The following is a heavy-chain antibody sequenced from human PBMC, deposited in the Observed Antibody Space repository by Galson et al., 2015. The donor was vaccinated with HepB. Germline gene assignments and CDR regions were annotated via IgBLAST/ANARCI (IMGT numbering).Heavy chain of an antibody. D-gene: IGHD3-10*01. CDR1: GYTFTRYA. CDR3: ARTPYYGSGNYYNAWFDP. J-gene: IGHJ5*02. CDR2: INTDTGNP. V-gene: IGHV7-4-1*02. Sequence: SVKVSCKASGYTFTRYAMNWVRQAPGQGLEWMGWINTDTGNPTYAQAFTGRFVFSLGTSVTTAYLQISSLKAEDTAVYYCARTPYYGSGNYYNAWFDPWGQGTLVTVSS.